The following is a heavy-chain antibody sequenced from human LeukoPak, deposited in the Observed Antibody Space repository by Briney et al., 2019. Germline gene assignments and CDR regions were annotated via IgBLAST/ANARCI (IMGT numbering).Heavy chain of an antibody. V-gene: IGHV4-59*08. D-gene: IGHD3-22*01. J-gene: IGHJ4*02. Sequence: SETLSLTCTVSGGSISSYYWSWIRQPPGKGLEWIGYIYYSGSTNYNPSLKSRVTISVDTSKNQFSLKLSSVTAADTAVYYCARMYYYDSRGPRETDYWGQGTLVTVSS. CDR3: ARMYYYDSRGPRETDY. CDR2: IYYSGST. CDR1: GGSISSYY.